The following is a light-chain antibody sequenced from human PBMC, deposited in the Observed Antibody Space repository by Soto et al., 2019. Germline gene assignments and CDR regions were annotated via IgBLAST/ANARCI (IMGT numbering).Light chain of an antibody. CDR2: DVS. Sequence: QSVLTQPRSVSRSPGQSVAISCTGTSSDVGGSNGVSWYQQPPGTAPKLIIYDVSNRPSGVPDRFSGSKSGNTASLIISGLQAEDEGDYYCSSYTSSSTYVFGTGTNVTVL. V-gene: IGLV2-18*02. CDR3: SSYTSSSTYV. J-gene: IGLJ1*01. CDR1: SSDVGGSNG.